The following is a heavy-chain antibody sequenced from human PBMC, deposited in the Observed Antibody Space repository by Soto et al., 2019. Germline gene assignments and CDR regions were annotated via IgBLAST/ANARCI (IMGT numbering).Heavy chain of an antibody. CDR3: TGTRPIAVAGTGSLGAFDI. V-gene: IGHV3-73*01. D-gene: IGHD6-19*01. J-gene: IGHJ3*02. CDR1: GFTFSGSA. CDR2: IRSKANSYAT. Sequence: PGGSLRLSCAASGFTFSGSAMHWVRQASGKGLEWVGRIRSKANSYATAYAASVKGRFTISRDDSKNTAYLQMNSLKTEDTAVYYCTGTRPIAVAGTGSLGAFDIWGQGTMVTVSS.